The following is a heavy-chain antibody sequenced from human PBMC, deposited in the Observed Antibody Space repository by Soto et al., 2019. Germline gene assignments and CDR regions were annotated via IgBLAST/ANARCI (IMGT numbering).Heavy chain of an antibody. V-gene: IGHV6-1*01. CDR1: GDSVSSNHAT. D-gene: IGHD4-4*01. CDR3: ARSPYSAVRACDI. J-gene: IGHJ3*02. Sequence: SQTLSLTCAISGDSVSSNHATWDWIRQSPSRGLEWLGRTYYRSKWYYDYALSVKSRITINPDTSKNQFSLQLNSVTPEDTAVYYCARSPYSAVRACDIWGQGTMVTVSS. CDR2: TYYRSKWYY.